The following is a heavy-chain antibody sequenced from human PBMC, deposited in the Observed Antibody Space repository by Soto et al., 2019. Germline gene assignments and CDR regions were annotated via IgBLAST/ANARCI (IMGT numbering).Heavy chain of an antibody. CDR3: AREMLKNWNHHRISPFDY. D-gene: IGHD1-1*01. CDR1: GFTFSSYS. V-gene: IGHV3-21*01. Sequence: PGGSLRLCCAASGFTFSSYSMNWVRQAPGKGLEWVSSISSSSSYIYYADSVKGRFTISRDNAKNSLYLQMNSLRAEDTAVYYCAREMLKNWNHHRISPFDYWGQGTLVTSSS. CDR2: ISSSSSYI. J-gene: IGHJ4*02.